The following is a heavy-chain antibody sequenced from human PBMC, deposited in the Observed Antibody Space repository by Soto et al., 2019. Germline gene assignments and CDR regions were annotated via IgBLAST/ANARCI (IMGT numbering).Heavy chain of an antibody. CDR1: GYSFTSYW. J-gene: IGHJ4*02. CDR2: IHPGDSDI. CDR3: ARRQYYGSGSYYTHFDY. V-gene: IGHV5-51*01. D-gene: IGHD3-10*01. Sequence: EVQLVQSGAEVKKPGESLKISCKGSGYSFTSYWIGWVRQMPGKGLEWMGIIHPGDSDIRYSPSFQGQVTISADKSIGTAYLQWSSLKASDTAMYYCARRQYYGSGSYYTHFDYWGQGTLFTVSS.